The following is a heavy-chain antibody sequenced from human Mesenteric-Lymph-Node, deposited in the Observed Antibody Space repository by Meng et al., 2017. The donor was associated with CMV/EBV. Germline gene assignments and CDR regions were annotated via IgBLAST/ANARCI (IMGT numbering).Heavy chain of an antibody. CDR2: IKSDGSST. V-gene: IGHV3-74*01. CDR1: GFTFSSYW. Sequence: GESLKISCAASGFTFSSYWMHWVRQVPGKGLVWVSRIKSDGSSTSYADSVKGRFTISRDNAKNTLYLQMNSLRVEDTAVYYCGREGCSGYVAYFDYWGQGTLVTVSS. CDR3: GREGCSGYVAYFDY. D-gene: IGHD5-12*01. J-gene: IGHJ4*02.